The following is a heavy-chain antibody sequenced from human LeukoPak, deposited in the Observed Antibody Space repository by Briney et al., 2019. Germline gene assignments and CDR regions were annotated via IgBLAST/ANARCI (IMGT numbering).Heavy chain of an antibody. V-gene: IGHV3-7*01. Sequence: LAGRSLRLSCAAAGFTFSSYWMSWVRQAPGEWLGWVANRKQDGSEKYYADSVKGRFTISRDNAKNSLYLQKNRLRAEDTAVYYCAREGRRFGCYASNWFDPWGQGTLVTVSS. J-gene: IGHJ5*02. CDR3: AREGRRFGCYASNWFDP. D-gene: IGHD2-2*01. CDR1: GFTFSSYW. CDR2: RKQDGSEK.